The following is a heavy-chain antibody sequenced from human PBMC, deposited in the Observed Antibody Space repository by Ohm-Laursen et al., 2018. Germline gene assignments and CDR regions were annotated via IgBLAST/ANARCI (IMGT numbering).Heavy chain of an antibody. D-gene: IGHD3-3*01. CDR2: IDASGGTI. CDR3: ATRAPDYDFWSGFSTASAFDI. J-gene: IGHJ3*02. CDR1: GFTFRTYS. V-gene: IGHV3-48*04. Sequence: SLRLSCTASGFTFRTYSMNWVRQSPGKGLEWLSYIDASGGTIYYADSVKGRFTISRDNAKNSLYLQMNSLRAEDTAVYYCATRAPDYDFWSGFSTASAFDIWGQGTMVTVSS.